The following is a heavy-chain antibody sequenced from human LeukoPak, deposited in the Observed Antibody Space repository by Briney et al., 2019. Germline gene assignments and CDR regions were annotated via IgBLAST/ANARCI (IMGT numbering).Heavy chain of an antibody. CDR2: ISYDGSNK. V-gene: IGHV3-30*03. D-gene: IGHD3-22*01. CDR3: AREFGYYLDY. Sequence: PGGSLRLSCAASGFTFSSYGVHWVRRAPGKGLEWVAVISYDGSNKYYADSVKGRFTISRDNSKNTLYLQMNSLRAEDTAVYYCAREFGYYLDYWGQGTLVTVSS. CDR1: GFTFSSYG. J-gene: IGHJ4*02.